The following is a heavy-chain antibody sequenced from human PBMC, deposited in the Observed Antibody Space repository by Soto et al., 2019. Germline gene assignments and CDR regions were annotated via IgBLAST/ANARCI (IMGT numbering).Heavy chain of an antibody. J-gene: IGHJ4*02. Sequence: GGSLRLSXAASGFAFSTFAMSWVRQAPGKGLEWVSSLSGGGNRPYYAASVKGRITISRDNPKNTLYLQMNSLRAEDTAVYYCAKQAGYSSDPFDYWGQGTVVTVSS. D-gene: IGHD6-19*01. CDR2: LSGGGNRP. CDR3: AKQAGYSSDPFDY. CDR1: GFAFSTFA. V-gene: IGHV3-23*01.